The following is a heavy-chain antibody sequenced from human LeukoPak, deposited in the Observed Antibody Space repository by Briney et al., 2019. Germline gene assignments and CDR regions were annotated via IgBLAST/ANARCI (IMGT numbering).Heavy chain of an antibody. Sequence: SETLSLTCAVYGGSFSGYYWSWIRQPPGKGLEWIGEINHSGSTNYNPSLKSRVTISVDTSKNQFSLKLSSVTAADTAVYYCARGSHIVVVTAILHWGQGTLVTVSS. D-gene: IGHD2-21*02. CDR1: GGSFSGYY. J-gene: IGHJ4*02. V-gene: IGHV4-34*01. CDR2: INHSGST. CDR3: ARGSHIVVVTAILH.